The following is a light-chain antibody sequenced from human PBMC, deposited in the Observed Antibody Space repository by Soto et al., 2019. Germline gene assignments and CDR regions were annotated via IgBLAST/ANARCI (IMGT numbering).Light chain of an antibody. Sequence: EVVMTQSPASLSVSPGERATLSCRASQSVTTNLAWYQQKPGQAPRLLIYGTSNRAAGVPARYSGSRSGTDFTLTISSLQSEDFAVYYCQQYGTFGQGTKVDIK. CDR3: QQYGT. CDR1: QSVTTN. V-gene: IGKV3-15*01. J-gene: IGKJ1*01. CDR2: GTS.